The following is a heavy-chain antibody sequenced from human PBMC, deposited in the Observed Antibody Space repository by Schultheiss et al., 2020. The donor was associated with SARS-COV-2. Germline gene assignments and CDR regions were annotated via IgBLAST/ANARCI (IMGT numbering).Heavy chain of an antibody. CDR1: GFTFSSYA. J-gene: IGHJ4*02. CDR3: ARVVGSNFAHFDY. D-gene: IGHD4-11*01. V-gene: IGHV3-33*08. Sequence: GGSLRLSCAASGFTFSSYAMSWVRQAPGKGLEWVAVIWYDGSNKYYADSVKGRFTISRDNSKNTLYLQMNSLRAEDTAVYYCARVVGSNFAHFDYWGQGTLVTVSS. CDR2: IWYDGSNK.